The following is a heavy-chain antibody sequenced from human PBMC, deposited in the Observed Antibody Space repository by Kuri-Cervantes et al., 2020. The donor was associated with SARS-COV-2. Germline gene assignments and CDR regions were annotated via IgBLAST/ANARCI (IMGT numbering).Heavy chain of an antibody. CDR3: ASNYYGSGK. Sequence: KVSCKGSGYSFTSYWISWVRQMPGKGLEWMGRIDPSDSYTNYSPSFQGHVTISADKSISTVYLQWSSLKASDTAMYYCASNYYGSGKWGQGTLVTVSS. V-gene: IGHV5-10-1*01. CDR2: IDPSDSYT. CDR1: GYSFTSYW. D-gene: IGHD3-10*01. J-gene: IGHJ4*02.